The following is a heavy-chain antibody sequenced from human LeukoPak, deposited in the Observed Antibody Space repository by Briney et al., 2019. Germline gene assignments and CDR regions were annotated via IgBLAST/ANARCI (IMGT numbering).Heavy chain of an antibody. D-gene: IGHD4-11*01. CDR2: INHSGST. Sequence: SETLSLTCAVYGGSFSGYYWSWIRQPPGKGLEWIGEINHSGSTNYNPSLKSRVTISVDTSKNQFSLKLSSVTAADTAVYYCARSPVQLRNWFDPWGRGTLVTVSS. V-gene: IGHV4-34*01. CDR3: ARSPVQLRNWFDP. J-gene: IGHJ5*02. CDR1: GGSFSGYY.